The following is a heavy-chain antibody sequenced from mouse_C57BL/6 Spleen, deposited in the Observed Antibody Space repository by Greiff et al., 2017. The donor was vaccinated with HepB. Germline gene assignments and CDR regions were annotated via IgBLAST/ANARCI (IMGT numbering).Heavy chain of an antibody. Sequence: EVKLVESGGGLVKPGGSLKLSCAASGFTFSSYAMSWVRQTPEKRLEWVATISDGGSYTYYPDNVKGRFTISRDNAKNNLYLQMSHLKSEDTAMYYCARGYYYGSRSYWYFDVWGTGTTVTVSS. V-gene: IGHV5-4*03. J-gene: IGHJ1*03. CDR1: GFTFSSYA. CDR2: ISDGGSYT. CDR3: ARGYYYGSRSYWYFDV. D-gene: IGHD1-1*01.